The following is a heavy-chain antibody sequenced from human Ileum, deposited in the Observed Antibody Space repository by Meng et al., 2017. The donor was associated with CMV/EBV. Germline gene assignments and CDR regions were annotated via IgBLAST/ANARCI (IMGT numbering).Heavy chain of an antibody. D-gene: IGHD1-14*01. CDR2: INWNGAST. CDR3: ARDLTTDYNYYYGMDV. CDR1: GFRFDDYG. J-gene: IGHJ6*02. Sequence: GESLKISCAASGFRFDDYGMNWVRQAPGKGLEWVSGINWNGASTGYADSVKGRFTISRDNAKNSVFLQMNSLRNEDTGVYYCARDLTTDYNYYYGMDVWGHGATVTVSS. V-gene: IGHV3-20*04.